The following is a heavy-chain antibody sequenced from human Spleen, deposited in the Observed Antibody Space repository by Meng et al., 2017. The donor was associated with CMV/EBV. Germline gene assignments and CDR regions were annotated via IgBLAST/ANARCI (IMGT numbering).Heavy chain of an antibody. CDR2: INPNSGDT. CDR1: GDTFTDYY. V-gene: IGHV1-2*02. J-gene: IGHJ5*02. CDR3: TRDAHLTTVTPNWFDP. D-gene: IGHD4-17*01. Sequence: QVQLVESGAEMRKPGASVKFSCKASGDTFTDYYMHWVRQAPGQGLEWMGCINPNSGDTNYAQKFQGRVTMTRDTSISTAYMELSRLRSDDTAVYYCTRDAHLTTVTPNWFDPWGQGTLVTVS.